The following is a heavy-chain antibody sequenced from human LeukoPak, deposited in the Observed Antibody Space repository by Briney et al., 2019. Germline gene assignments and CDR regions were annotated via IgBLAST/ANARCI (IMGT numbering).Heavy chain of an antibody. CDR1: GGSISSYY. CDR3: ARGRDGYNYLLGFDP. V-gene: IGHV4-59*01. D-gene: IGHD5-24*01. J-gene: IGHJ5*02. Sequence: PSETLSLTCTVSGGSISSYYWSWIRQPPGKGLEWIGYIYYSGSTNYNPSLKCRVTISVDTSKNQFSLKLSSVTAADTAVYYCARGRDGYNYLLGFDPWGQGTLVTVSS. CDR2: IYYSGST.